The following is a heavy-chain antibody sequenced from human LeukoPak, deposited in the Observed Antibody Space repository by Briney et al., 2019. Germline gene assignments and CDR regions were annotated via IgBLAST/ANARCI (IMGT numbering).Heavy chain of an antibody. D-gene: IGHD3-3*01. Sequence: SQTLSLTCTVSGGSISSGGYYWSWIRQHPGKGLEWIGYIYYSGSTYYNPSLRSRVTMSVDTSKNQFSLKLSSVTAADTAVYYCAREQGIHFGVVILYYFDYWGQGTLVTVSS. CDR1: GGSISSGGYY. J-gene: IGHJ4*02. CDR2: IYYSGST. CDR3: AREQGIHFGVVILYYFDY. V-gene: IGHV4-31*03.